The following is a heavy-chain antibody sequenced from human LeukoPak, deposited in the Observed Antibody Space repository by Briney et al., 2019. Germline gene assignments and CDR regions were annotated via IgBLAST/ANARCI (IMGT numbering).Heavy chain of an antibody. D-gene: IGHD1-1*01. CDR1: GGSISSGGYY. V-gene: IGHV4-61*05. J-gene: IGHJ3*02. Sequence: SQTLSLTCTVSGGSISSGGYYWGWIRQPPGKGLEYIGYIYYTGSTNYNPSLKSRVTISVDTSKNQFSLKVSSVTAADTAVYYCARLLWNGRGAFDILGRGTLVTVSS. CDR3: ARLLWNGRGAFDI. CDR2: IYYTGST.